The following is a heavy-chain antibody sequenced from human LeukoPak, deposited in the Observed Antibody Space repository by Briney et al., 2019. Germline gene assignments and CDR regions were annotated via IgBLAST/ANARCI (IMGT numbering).Heavy chain of an antibody. CDR1: GGSFSGYH. CDR2: INHSGST. D-gene: IGHD6-13*01. CDR3: AREGIAAAGTGAYNWFDP. V-gene: IGHV4-34*01. J-gene: IGHJ5*02. Sequence: SETLSLTCAVYGGSFSGYHWSWIRQPPGKGLEWIGEINHSGSTNYNPSLKSRVTISVDTSKNQFSLKLSSVTAADTAVYYCAREGIAAAGTGAYNWFDPWGQGTLVTVSS.